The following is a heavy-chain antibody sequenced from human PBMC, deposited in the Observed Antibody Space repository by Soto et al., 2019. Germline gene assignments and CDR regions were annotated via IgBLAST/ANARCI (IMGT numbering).Heavy chain of an antibody. CDR2: IIPILSIA. CDR1: GGNFSSYT. J-gene: IGHJ4*02. V-gene: IGHV1-69*02. CDR3: ARSIYNGKLVQAFDY. Sequence: SVKVSCKASGGNFSSYTISWVQQAPGQGHEWNGRIIPILSIANYAQKFQVRVTISADKSTSTAYMELRSLRSVATAVYYRARSIYNGKLVQAFDYWGQGTLVTLSP. D-gene: IGHD2-21*01.